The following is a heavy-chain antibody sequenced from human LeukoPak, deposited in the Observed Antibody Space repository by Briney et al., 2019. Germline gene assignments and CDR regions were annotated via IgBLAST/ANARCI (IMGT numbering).Heavy chain of an antibody. J-gene: IGHJ5*02. CDR3: ARVGDIQLSSSPYNWFDP. V-gene: IGHV3-11*04. CDR2: ISNSGNTV. Sequence: GGSLRLSCAASGFTFSDYYMSWIRQAPGKGLEWVSHISNSGNTVYYADSVKGRFTISRDNAKNSLYLQMNSLRAEDTAVYYCARVGDIQLSSSPYNWFDPWGQGTLVTVSS. D-gene: IGHD5-18*01. CDR1: GFTFSDYY.